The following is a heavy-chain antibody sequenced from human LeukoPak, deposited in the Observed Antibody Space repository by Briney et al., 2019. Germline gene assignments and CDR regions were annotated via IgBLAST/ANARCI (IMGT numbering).Heavy chain of an antibody. J-gene: IGHJ6*02. CDR3: GGNSRPYYYYGMDV. CDR1: GFTFSSYA. Sequence: HPGGSLRLSCAASGFTFSSYAMSWVRQAPGKGLEWVSAISGSGGSTYYADSVKGRFTNSRDNSKNTLYLQMNSLRAEDTAVYYCGGNSRPYYYYGMDVWGQGTTVTVSS. V-gene: IGHV3-23*01. D-gene: IGHD4-23*01. CDR2: ISGSGGST.